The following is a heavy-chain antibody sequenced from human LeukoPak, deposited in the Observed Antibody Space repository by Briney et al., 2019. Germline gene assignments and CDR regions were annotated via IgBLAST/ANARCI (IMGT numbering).Heavy chain of an antibody. J-gene: IGHJ4*02. Sequence: GGSLRLSCAASGFTFSSYPMHWVRQAPGKGLEWVAVISFDGNNKYYSDSVKGRFSISRDNSKNTLYLQMNSRRTKDTAVYYCARDVGEEDWGQGTLVTVSS. CDR1: GFTFSSYP. CDR3: ARDVGEED. CDR2: ISFDGNNK. V-gene: IGHV3-30*04. D-gene: IGHD3-10*01.